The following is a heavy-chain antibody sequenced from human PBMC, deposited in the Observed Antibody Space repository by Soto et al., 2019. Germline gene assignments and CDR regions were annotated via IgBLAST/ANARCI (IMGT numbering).Heavy chain of an antibody. D-gene: IGHD5-12*01. Sequence: QVQLVESGGGVVQPGRSLRLSCAASGFTFSSYSMHWVLQAPGKGLEWVAIIWYDGSNQYYADSVKGRFTISRDNSKNTLYLQMSSLRAEDTAVYYCARDRWLQGAGDFDYRGQGTLVTVSS. CDR3: ARDRWLQGAGDFDY. V-gene: IGHV3-33*01. CDR2: IWYDGSNQ. J-gene: IGHJ4*02. CDR1: GFTFSSYS.